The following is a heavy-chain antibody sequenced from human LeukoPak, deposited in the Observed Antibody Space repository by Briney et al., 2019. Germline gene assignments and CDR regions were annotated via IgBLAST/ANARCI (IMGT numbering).Heavy chain of an antibody. V-gene: IGHV4-34*01. CDR1: GGSFSGYY. Sequence: SETLSLTCAVYGGSFSGYYWSWIRQPPGKGLEWIGEINHSGSTNYNPSLKSRVTISVDTSKNQFSLKLSSVTAADTAVYYCARQSWQWLVPLPYYFDYWGQGTLVTVSS. J-gene: IGHJ4*02. CDR2: INHSGST. D-gene: IGHD6-19*01. CDR3: ARQSWQWLVPLPYYFDY.